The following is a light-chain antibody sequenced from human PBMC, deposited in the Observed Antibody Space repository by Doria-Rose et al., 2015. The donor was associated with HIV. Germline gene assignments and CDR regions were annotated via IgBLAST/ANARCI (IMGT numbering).Light chain of an antibody. CDR2: AAS. Sequence: IQVTQSPSSLSASVGDRVTITCRASQGISSYLAWFQQKPGKAPKSLIYAASSLHSGVPSKFSGSGSGTDFTLTISSLQPEDFATYYCQQYHSYPYTFGQGTKLEIK. J-gene: IGKJ2*01. CDR3: QQYHSYPYT. V-gene: IGKV1-16*02. CDR1: QGISSY.